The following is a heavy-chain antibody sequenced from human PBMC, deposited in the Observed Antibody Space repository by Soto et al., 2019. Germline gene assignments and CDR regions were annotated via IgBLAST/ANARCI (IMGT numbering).Heavy chain of an antibody. J-gene: IGHJ6*02. CDR3: ARDRTVSIAARPLYYYYYGMDV. CDR2: IYYSGST. Sequence: TLSLTCTVSGGSISSYYWSWIRQPPGKGLELIGYIYYSGSTNYNPSLKSRVTISVDTSKNQFSLKLSSVTAADTAVYYCARDRTVSIAARPLYYYYYGMDVWGQGXTVTVYS. V-gene: IGHV4-59*01. CDR1: GGSISSYY. D-gene: IGHD6-6*01.